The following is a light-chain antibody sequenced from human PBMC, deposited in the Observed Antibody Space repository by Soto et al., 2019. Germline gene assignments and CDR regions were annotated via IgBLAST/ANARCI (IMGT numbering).Light chain of an antibody. V-gene: IGKV3-15*01. CDR3: QQFDDWPT. Sequence: EIKMTQSPATLSLAPGERVTLSCRASQSVRSNLAWYQQKPGQAPSLLIYGAFTRATGIPTRFSGTGSGTEFTLTISSLQSEDFGVYYCQQFDDWPTFGQGTKVDIK. CDR2: GAF. J-gene: IGKJ1*01. CDR1: QSVRSN.